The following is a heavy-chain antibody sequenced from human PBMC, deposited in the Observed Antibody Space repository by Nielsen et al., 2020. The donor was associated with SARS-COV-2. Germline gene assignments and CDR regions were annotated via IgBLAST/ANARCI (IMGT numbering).Heavy chain of an antibody. V-gene: IGHV3-23*01. CDR3: ATQAEGYSHPLDY. J-gene: IGHJ4*02. CDR2: IGTSGGNS. Sequence: GESLKISCEASGITYINYGMSWVRQAPGKGLEWVSSIGTSGGNSYYSDSVKGRFTISRDDSKNTLYLQMNSLRAEDTAVYYCATQAEGYSHPLDYWGQGTLVTASS. D-gene: IGHD3-22*01. CDR1: GITYINYG.